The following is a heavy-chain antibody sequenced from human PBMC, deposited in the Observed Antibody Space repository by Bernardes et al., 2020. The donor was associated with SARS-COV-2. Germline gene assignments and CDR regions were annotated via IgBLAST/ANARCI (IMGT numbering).Heavy chain of an antibody. CDR3: TSLSTDYNND. V-gene: IGHV4-39*01. D-gene: IGHD4-4*01. J-gene: IGHJ4*02. CDR1: GGSISSDTYT. Sequence: SETLSLTCTVSGGSISSDTYTWGWIRQPPGKGLEWIVSIHHSGDTFYNSSLKSRIIMSIDTSKSQFSLNLTSVTAADTAVYYCTSLSTDYNNDWGQGTLVTVSS. CDR2: IHHSGDT.